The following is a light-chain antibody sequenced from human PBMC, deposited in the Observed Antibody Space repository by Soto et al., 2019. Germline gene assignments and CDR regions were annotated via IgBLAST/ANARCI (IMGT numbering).Light chain of an antibody. CDR2: AAS. V-gene: IGKV1-6*01. J-gene: IGKJ4*01. Sequence: AIQMTQSPSSLSSSIGDRVTITCRASQGIKNDLGWYQQKPGKAPKLLIYAASSLQSGVPSRFSGSGSGTDFTLTISSLQPEDFATYYCQQDYNYPLTFGGGTKVEIK. CDR1: QGIKND. CDR3: QQDYNYPLT.